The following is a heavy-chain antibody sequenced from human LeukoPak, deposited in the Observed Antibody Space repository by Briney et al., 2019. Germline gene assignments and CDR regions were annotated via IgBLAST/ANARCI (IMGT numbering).Heavy chain of an antibody. CDR2: IHTSGST. V-gene: IGHV4-61*02. Sequence: PSQTLSLTCTVSGGSISSGSYYWRWIRQPAGRGLEWIGRIHTSGSTNYNPSLKSRVTISVDKSKNKFSLKLSSVTAADTAVYYSARDRIPYDFWSGATDAFDIWGQGTMVTVSS. J-gene: IGHJ3*02. CDR1: GGSISSGSYY. CDR3: ARDRIPYDFWSGATDAFDI. D-gene: IGHD3-3*01.